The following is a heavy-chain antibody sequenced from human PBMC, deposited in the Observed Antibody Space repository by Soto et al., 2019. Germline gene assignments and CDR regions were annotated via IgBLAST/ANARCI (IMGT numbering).Heavy chain of an antibody. CDR3: ARVERGTATAVVDAFDI. D-gene: IGHD2-21*02. V-gene: IGHV4-34*01. J-gene: IGHJ3*02. CDR2: MSHSGGT. CDR1: GGFVSSGSYY. Sequence: QVQLQQWGAGLLKPSETLSLTCDVYGGFVSSGSYYWSWIRQPPGKGLEWIGEMSHSGGTHFNPSLKSRVTVSVDPSKNQFSLKMSSVTAADTALYYCARVERGTATAVVDAFDIWGPGTMVTVSS.